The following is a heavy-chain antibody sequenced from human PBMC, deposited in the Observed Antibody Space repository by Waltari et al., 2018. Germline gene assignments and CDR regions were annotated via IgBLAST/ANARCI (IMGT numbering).Heavy chain of an antibody. CDR1: GGSIRSSS. CDR3: ARDQRDWFDP. J-gene: IGHJ5*02. V-gene: IGHV4-59*01. CDR2: IYYSGST. Sequence: QVRLQESGPGLVKPSETLSLTCTVSGGSIRSSSWSWIRQPPGKGLEWIGYIYYSGSTNYNPSLKSRVTISVDTSKNQFSLKLSSVTAADTAVYYCARDQRDWFDPWGQGTLVTVSS. D-gene: IGHD6-25*01.